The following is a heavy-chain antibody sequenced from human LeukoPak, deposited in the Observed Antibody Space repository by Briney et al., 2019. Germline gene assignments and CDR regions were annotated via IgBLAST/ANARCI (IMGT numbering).Heavy chain of an antibody. V-gene: IGHV4-34*01. CDR2: INHSRST. CDR3: ARGSSSRPLGY. J-gene: IGHJ4*02. CDR1: GGSFSGYY. D-gene: IGHD6-6*01. Sequence: SETLSLTCTVYGGSFSGYYWSWIRQPPGKGLEWIGEINHSRSTNYNPSLKSRVTISVDTSKNQFSLKLSSVTAADTAVYYCARGSSSRPLGYWGQGTLVTVSS.